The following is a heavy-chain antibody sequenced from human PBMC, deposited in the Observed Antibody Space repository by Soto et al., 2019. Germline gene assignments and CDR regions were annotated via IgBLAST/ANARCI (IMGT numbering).Heavy chain of an antibody. CDR3: ARDRRGNGRVGY. J-gene: IGHJ4*02. CDR2: ISAYNGNT. V-gene: IGHV1-18*04. D-gene: IGHD2-15*01. Sequence: QVQLVQSGAEVKKPGASVKVSCKASGYTFTSYGISWVRQAPGQGLEWMGWISAYNGNTNYAQKRRGRVSMPTDTPRSTASVELRSLRPDDTAVYYGARDRRGNGRVGYWGQGTLVTVSS. CDR1: GYTFTSYG.